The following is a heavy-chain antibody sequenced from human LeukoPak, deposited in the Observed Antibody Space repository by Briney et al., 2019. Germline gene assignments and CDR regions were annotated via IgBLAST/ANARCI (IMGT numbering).Heavy chain of an antibody. CDR2: ISSSSSTI. D-gene: IGHD2-2*01. J-gene: IGHJ6*02. CDR3: ARDRGCSSTSCYAGGYYYYGMDV. V-gene: IGHV3-48*01. Sequence: GGSLRLSCEASGFTFGNYAMNWVRQAPGKGLEWVSYISSSSSTIYYADSVKGRFTISRDNAKNSLYLQMNSLRAEDTAVYYCARDRGCSSTSCYAGGYYYYGMDVWGQGTTVTVSS. CDR1: GFTFGNYA.